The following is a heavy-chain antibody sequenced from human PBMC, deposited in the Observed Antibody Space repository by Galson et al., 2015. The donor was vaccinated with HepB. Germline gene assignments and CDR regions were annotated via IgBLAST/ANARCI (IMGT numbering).Heavy chain of an antibody. D-gene: IGHD4-23*01. CDR2: ISAGGDGT. CDR1: GLTLFTYT. Sequence: SLRLSCAASGLTLFTYTTNWVRQAPGKGLEWVSTISAGGDGTVYPDSVKGRFTMSRDNSKNTLYLQVNSLRGDDTAIYYCAFRGTHGKAYWGRGTLVTVSS. J-gene: IGHJ4*02. CDR3: AFRGTHGKAY. V-gene: IGHV3-23*01.